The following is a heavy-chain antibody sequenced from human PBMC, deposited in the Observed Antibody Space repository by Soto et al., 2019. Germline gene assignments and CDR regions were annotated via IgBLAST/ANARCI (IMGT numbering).Heavy chain of an antibody. V-gene: IGHV4-59*01. CDR1: GGSISSYY. Sequence: QVQLQESGPGLVKPSETLSLTCTVSGGSISSYYWSWIQQPPGKGLEWIGYIYYTGSTDHNPSLKSRVTISLDTSKNQVSLQLTSVTAADTAVYYCAAAPRYWGQGVLVTVSS. CDR2: IYYTGST. CDR3: AAAPRY. J-gene: IGHJ4*02. D-gene: IGHD2-15*01.